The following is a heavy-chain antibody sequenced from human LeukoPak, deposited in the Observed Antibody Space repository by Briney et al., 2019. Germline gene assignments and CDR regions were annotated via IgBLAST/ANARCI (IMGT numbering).Heavy chain of an antibody. CDR2: ISYDGSNK. V-gene: IGHV3-30*18. CDR1: GFTLSSYG. Sequence: GGSLRLSCAASGFTLSSYGMHWVRQAPGKGLEWVAVISYDGSNKYYADSVKGRFTISRDNSKNTLYLQMNSLRAEDTAVYYCAKENIAARPDYYYYYGMDVWGQGTTVTVSS. D-gene: IGHD6-6*01. J-gene: IGHJ6*02. CDR3: AKENIAARPDYYYYYGMDV.